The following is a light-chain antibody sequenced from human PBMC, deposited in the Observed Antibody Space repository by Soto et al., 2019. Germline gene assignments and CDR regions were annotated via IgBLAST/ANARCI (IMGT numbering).Light chain of an antibody. V-gene: IGKV3-20*01. CDR1: QSVSSSY. CDR3: QQYGSSPT. J-gene: IGKJ1*01. CDR2: GAS. Sequence: EIVLTQSPGTLSLSPGERATLSCRASQSVSSSYLAWYQQRPGQAPRLLIYGASSRATGIPDRFSGSGSETDFTLTIRRLEPEDFAVYYCQQYGSSPTFGQGTKVEIK.